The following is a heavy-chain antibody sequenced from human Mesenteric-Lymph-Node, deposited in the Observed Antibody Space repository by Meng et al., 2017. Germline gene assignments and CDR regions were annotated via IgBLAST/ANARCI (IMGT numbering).Heavy chain of an antibody. CDR1: GYTFTSYD. V-gene: IGHV1-46*01. Sequence: ASVKVSCKASGYTFTSYDINWVRQATGQGLEWMGIINPSGGSTSYAQKFQGRVTMTRDTSTSTVYMELSSLRSEDTAVYYCARVQYDGIQLWPSYYYYGMDVWGQGTTVTVSS. J-gene: IGHJ6*02. CDR3: ARVQYDGIQLWPSYYYYGMDV. D-gene: IGHD5-18*01. CDR2: INPSGGST.